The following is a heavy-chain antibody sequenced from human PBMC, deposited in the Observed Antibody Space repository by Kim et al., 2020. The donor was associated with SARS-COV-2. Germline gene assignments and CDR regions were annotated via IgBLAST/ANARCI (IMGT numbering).Heavy chain of an antibody. CDR3: ARLSGWYEGNYFDY. J-gene: IGHJ4*02. CDR1: GGSISSYY. D-gene: IGHD6-19*01. Sequence: SETLSLTCTVSGGSISSYYWSWIRQPPGKGLEWIGYIYYSGSTNYNPSLKSRVTISVDTSKNQFSLKLSSVTAADTAVYYCARLSGWYEGNYFDYWGQGTLVTVSS. V-gene: IGHV4-59*01. CDR2: IYYSGST.